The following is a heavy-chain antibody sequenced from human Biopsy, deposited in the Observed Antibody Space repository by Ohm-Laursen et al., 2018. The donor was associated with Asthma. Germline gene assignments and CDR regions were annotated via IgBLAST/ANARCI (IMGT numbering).Heavy chain of an antibody. Sequence: SLRLSCAASGFTFDDYGMSWVRQAPGKGLDWVSGINWNGGSTGYADSVKGRFTISRDNAKNSLYLQMNSLRAEDTALYYCWRDRGGFGSGWFPVEFWGQGTLVTVSS. V-gene: IGHV3-20*04. CDR2: INWNGGST. CDR1: GFTFDDYG. J-gene: IGHJ4*02. CDR3: WRDRGGFGSGWFPVEF. D-gene: IGHD6-19*01.